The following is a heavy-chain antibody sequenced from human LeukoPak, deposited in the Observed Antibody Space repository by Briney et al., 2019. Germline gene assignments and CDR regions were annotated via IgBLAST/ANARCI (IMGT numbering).Heavy chain of an antibody. CDR2: ISSSSSYI. CDR3: ARILAVAGPTYYFDY. J-gene: IGHJ4*02. D-gene: IGHD6-19*01. Sequence: RGSLRLSCAASGFTFSSYSMNWVRQAPGKGLEWVSSISSSSSYIYYADSVKGRFTISRDNAKNSLYLQMNSLRAEDTAVYYCARILAVAGPTYYFDYWGQGTLVTVSS. V-gene: IGHV3-21*01. CDR1: GFTFSSYS.